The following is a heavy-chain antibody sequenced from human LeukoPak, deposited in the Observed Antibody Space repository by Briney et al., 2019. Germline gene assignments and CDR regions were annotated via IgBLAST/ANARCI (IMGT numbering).Heavy chain of an antibody. CDR1: GYTFTSYY. Sequence: ASVKVSCKASGYTFTSYYMHWVRQAPGQGLEWMGIINPSGGSTSYAQKFQGRVTMTRDTSTSTAYMELRSLRSDDTAVYYCARADIVVVPAATDPWGQGTLVTVSS. D-gene: IGHD2-2*01. V-gene: IGHV1-46*01. CDR3: ARADIVVVPAATDP. CDR2: INPSGGST. J-gene: IGHJ5*02.